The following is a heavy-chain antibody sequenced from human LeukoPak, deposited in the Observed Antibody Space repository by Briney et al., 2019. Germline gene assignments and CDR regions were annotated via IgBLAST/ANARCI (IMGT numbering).Heavy chain of an antibody. J-gene: IGHJ5*02. V-gene: IGHV3-30*18. CDR3: AKEGQRGSYGVYDDYH. CDR1: GFTFSRDG. CDR2: ISNDETNK. Sequence: GGSLRLSCAASGFTFSRDGMHWIRQAPGKGLEWVAVISNDETNKYYTDSVKGRFTISRDYSKNMVYLQMNSLRVEDTAVYYCAKEGQRGSYGVYDDYHWGQGTLVTVSS. D-gene: IGHD5/OR15-5a*01.